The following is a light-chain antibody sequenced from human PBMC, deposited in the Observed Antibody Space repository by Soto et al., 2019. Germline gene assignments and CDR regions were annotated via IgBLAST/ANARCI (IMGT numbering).Light chain of an antibody. Sequence: QSVLTEPASVSGSPGQSITISCTGTSSDVGGYNYVSWYQLHPGKAPKLIISEVSNRPSGVSLRFSGSKSGNTASLTISGLXTEDEADYFCSSYTSDSNPYVFGTGTKVTVL. V-gene: IGLV2-14*01. CDR3: SSYTSDSNPYV. CDR1: SSDVGGYNY. CDR2: EVS. J-gene: IGLJ1*01.